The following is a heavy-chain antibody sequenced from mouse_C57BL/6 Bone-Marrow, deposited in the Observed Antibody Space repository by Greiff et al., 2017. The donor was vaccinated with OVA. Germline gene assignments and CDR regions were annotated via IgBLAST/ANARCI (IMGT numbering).Heavy chain of an antibody. Sequence: QVQLQQPGAELVRPGTSVKLSCKASGYTFTSYWMHWVKQRPGQDLEWIGVIDPSDSYPNYNQKFKGKATLTVDTSSSTAYMQLSSLTSEDSAVYYCARGGNYHYWGQGTTLTVSS. CDR2: IDPSDSYP. D-gene: IGHD2-1*01. J-gene: IGHJ2*01. CDR3: ARGGNYHY. V-gene: IGHV1-59*01. CDR1: GYTFTSYW.